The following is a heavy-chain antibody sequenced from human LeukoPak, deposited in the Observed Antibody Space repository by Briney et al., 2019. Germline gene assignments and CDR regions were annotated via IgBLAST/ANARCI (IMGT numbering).Heavy chain of an antibody. CDR3: AREGIVVVPAAPPDY. D-gene: IGHD2-2*01. CDR1: GYTFTSYG. J-gene: IGHJ4*02. CDR2: ISAYNGNT. V-gene: IGHV1-18*01. Sequence: GASVKVSCKASGYTFTSYGISWVRQAPGQGLEWMGWISAYNGNTNYAQKLQGRVTMTRDTSISTAYMELSRLRSDDTAVYYCAREGIVVVPAAPPDYWGQGTLVTVSS.